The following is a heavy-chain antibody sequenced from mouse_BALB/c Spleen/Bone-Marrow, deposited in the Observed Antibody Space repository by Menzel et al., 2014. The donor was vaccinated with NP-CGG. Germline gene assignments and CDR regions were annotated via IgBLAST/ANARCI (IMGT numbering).Heavy chain of an antibody. D-gene: IGHD2-1*01. J-gene: IGHJ2*01. Sequence: LQQSGSELVRPGASVKLSCKASGYTFINYWIHWVKQRPGQGLEWIGNFYPGSGTTNYDEKFKTKATLTVGTFSSTAYMQLSSLTSEDSAVYYCTKGNYFFDYWGQGTTLTVSS. CDR2: FYPGSGTT. V-gene: IGHV1S22*01. CDR1: GYTFINYW. CDR3: TKGNYFFDY.